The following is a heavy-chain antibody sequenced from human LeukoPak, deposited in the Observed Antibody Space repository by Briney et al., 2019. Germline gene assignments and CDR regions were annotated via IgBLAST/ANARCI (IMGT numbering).Heavy chain of an antibody. Sequence: GSLKLSCAASEFTFSLYAMNWVRQAPGKGLEGVSYINDVSGDIHYADSVRGRFTISRDNAKNTLYLQMNSLRAEDTAVYYCARDTSQPGRIDCWGPGTLVIVSS. J-gene: IGHJ4*02. CDR1: EFTFSLYA. D-gene: IGHD1-14*01. V-gene: IGHV3-21*05. CDR2: INDVSGDI. CDR3: ARDTSQPGRIDC.